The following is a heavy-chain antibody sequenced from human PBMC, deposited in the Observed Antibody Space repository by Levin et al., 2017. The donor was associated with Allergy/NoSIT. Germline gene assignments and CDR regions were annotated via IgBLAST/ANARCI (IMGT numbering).Heavy chain of an antibody. Sequence: PGGSLRLSCAASGFNFGDFAMAWVRQAPGKGLEWVSVITGTGGNSYYGDSVKGRFTVSRDNFKDTLYLELNSLRAEDTAIYYCAKKQGGTTGFSFDVWGQGTMVTVSS. CDR2: ITGTGGNS. D-gene: IGHD1-14*01. CDR3: AKKQGGTTGFSFDV. J-gene: IGHJ3*01. V-gene: IGHV3-23*01. CDR1: GFNFGDFA.